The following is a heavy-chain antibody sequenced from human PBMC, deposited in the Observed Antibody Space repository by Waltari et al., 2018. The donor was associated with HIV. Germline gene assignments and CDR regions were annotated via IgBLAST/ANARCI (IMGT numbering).Heavy chain of an antibody. Sequence: QVQLEHFGSEFMKPWAPVKVYFKASGYTPTNYAMNWVRQAPAQGLESVGWINTKTGNPTYAQGFTGRFVFSLDTSVSTAYLQISSLKPEDTAVYFCARGPGRSLDYLGQGTLVTVSS. V-gene: IGHV7-4-1*02. J-gene: IGHJ4*02. CDR2: INTKTGNP. CDR1: GYTPTNYA. CDR3: ARGPGRSLDY. D-gene: IGHD3-10*01.